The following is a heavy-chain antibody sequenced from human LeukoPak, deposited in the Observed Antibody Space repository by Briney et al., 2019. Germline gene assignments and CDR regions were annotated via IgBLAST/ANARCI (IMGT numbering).Heavy chain of an antibody. Sequence: GGSRRLSCAASGFTFSILAMHCVRQAPGKRPDWVAVISYDGSNKYYEDSVKCRFTISRDNSKYTLYLQMNSLRAEDTVVYYGASDDYYGSDTIDYCGQGTLVTVSS. V-gene: IGHV3-30*04. CDR1: GFTFSILA. D-gene: IGHD3-10*01. CDR2: ISYDGSNK. J-gene: IGHJ4*02. CDR3: ASDDYYGSDTIDY.